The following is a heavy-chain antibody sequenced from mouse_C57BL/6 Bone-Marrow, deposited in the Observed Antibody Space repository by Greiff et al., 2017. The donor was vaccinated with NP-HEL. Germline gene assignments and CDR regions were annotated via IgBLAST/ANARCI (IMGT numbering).Heavy chain of an antibody. CDR2: INPGSGGT. CDR1: GYAFTNYL. J-gene: IGHJ2*01. D-gene: IGHD1-1*01. Sequence: QVQLQQSGAELVRPGTSVKVSCKASGYAFTNYLIEWVKQRPGQGLEWIGVINPGSGGTNYNEKFKGKATLTADTSSSTAYMQLSSLTSEDSAVYFCAREGAVVAGDYFDYWGQGTTLTVSS. CDR3: AREGAVVAGDYFDY. V-gene: IGHV1-54*01.